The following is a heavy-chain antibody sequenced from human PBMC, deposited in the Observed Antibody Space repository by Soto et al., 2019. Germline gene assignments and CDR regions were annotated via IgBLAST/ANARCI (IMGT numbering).Heavy chain of an antibody. CDR1: GFTFSRSS. J-gene: IGHJ6*02. D-gene: IGHD5-18*01. CDR3: ARGMNTAIFYGMDV. CDR2: ISSSSNFI. Sequence: PGGSLRLSCAASGFTFSRSSMNWVRQAPGEGLEWVSSISSSSNFIYYEDSVKGRFTVSRDNAKNSLYLQMISLRAEDTAVYYCARGMNTAIFYGMDVWGQGTTVTVSS. V-gene: IGHV3-21*01.